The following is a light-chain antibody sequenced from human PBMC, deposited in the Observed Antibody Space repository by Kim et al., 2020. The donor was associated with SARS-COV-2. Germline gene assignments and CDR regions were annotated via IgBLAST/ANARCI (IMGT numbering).Light chain of an antibody. CDR3: QQYDTSPLT. Sequence: SPGERATRACRASQRVNSNYLAWYQQKPGQAPRLLIYGASSRATGIPDRFSGSGSGTDFTLTISRLEPEDFAVYYCQQYDTSPLTFGGGTKVDIK. V-gene: IGKV3-20*01. J-gene: IGKJ4*01. CDR2: GAS. CDR1: QRVNSNY.